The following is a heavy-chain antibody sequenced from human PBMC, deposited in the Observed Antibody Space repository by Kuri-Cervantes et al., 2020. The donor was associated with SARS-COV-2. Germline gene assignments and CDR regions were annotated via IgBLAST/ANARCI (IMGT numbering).Heavy chain of an antibody. J-gene: IGHJ4*02. CDR1: GFTFSSYW. CDR2: INSDGSST. CDR3: TTDFVVVPAAFFDY. V-gene: IGHV3-74*01. Sequence: ESLKISCAASGFTFSSYWMHWVRQAPGKGLVWVSRINSDGSSTSYADSVKGRFTISRDNAKNTLYLQMNSLRAEDTAVYYCTTDFVVVPAAFFDYWGQGTLVTVSS. D-gene: IGHD2-2*01.